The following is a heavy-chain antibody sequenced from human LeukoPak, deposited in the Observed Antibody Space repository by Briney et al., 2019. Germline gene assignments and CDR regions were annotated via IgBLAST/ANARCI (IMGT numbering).Heavy chain of an antibody. Sequence: PGGSLRLSCAASGFTFSSYAMSWVRQAPGKGLEWVSAISGSGGSTYYADSVKGRFTISRDNSKNTLYLQMNSLRAEDTAVYYCAKDSGGYSYEYYFDYWGQGTLVTVSS. CDR3: AKDSGGYSYEYYFDY. J-gene: IGHJ4*02. CDR1: GFTFSSYA. D-gene: IGHD5-18*01. V-gene: IGHV3-23*01. CDR2: ISGSGGST.